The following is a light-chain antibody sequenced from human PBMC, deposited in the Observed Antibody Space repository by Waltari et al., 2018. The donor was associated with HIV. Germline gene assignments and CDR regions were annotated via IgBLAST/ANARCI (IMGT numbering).Light chain of an antibody. CDR2: GNS. CDR1: SSNIGAGYD. J-gene: IGLJ2*01. Sequence: QSVLKQPPSVSGAPGQRVTISCTGSSSNIGAGYDVHWSQQLPGTAPKLLSYGNSNRPSGVPDRFSGSKSGTSASLAITGLQAEDEADYYCQSYDSSLSGSTVFGGGTKLTVL. CDR3: QSYDSSLSGSTV. V-gene: IGLV1-40*01.